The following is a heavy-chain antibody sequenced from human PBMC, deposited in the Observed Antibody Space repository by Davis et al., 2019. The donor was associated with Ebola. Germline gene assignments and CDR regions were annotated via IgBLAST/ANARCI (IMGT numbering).Heavy chain of an antibody. D-gene: IGHD2-2*01. Sequence: GESLKISCAASGFSFSAYAMTWVRQAPGKGLEWVSSVSATGGATYYADSVKGRFTISRDNSQYTLYLQMNSLRVEDTAVYYCAKHQVYCSSIRCYIWGQGTMVTVSS. CDR1: GFSFSAYA. CDR2: VSATGGAT. CDR3: AKHQVYCSSIRCYI. V-gene: IGHV3-23*01. J-gene: IGHJ3*02.